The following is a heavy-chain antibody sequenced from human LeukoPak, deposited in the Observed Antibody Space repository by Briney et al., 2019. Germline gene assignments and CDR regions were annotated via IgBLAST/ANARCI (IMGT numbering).Heavy chain of an antibody. V-gene: IGHV3-21*01. CDR1: EFTFSVYT. Sequence: GGSLRLSCTASEFTFSVYTMNWVRQAPGKRLEWVSSISPSSSSIYYADSVRGRFTVSRDNAKKSLSLQMNSLRVEDTAIYYCARETYNDFWSGLNWFDPWGQGTLVTVSS. D-gene: IGHD3-3*01. J-gene: IGHJ5*02. CDR3: ARETYNDFWSGLNWFDP. CDR2: ISPSSSSI.